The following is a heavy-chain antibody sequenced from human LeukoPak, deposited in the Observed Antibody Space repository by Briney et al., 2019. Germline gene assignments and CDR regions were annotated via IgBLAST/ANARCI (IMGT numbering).Heavy chain of an antibody. CDR2: IYYSGST. Sequence: PSETLSPTCTVSGGSISSSSYYWGWIRQPPGKGLEWIGRIYYSGSTYYNPSLKSRVTISVDTSKNQFSLKLSSVTAADTAVYYCARTLGYCSSTSCQGGAFDIWGQGTMVTVSS. CDR1: GGSISSSSYY. D-gene: IGHD2-2*01. CDR3: ARTLGYCSSTSCQGGAFDI. V-gene: IGHV4-39*01. J-gene: IGHJ3*02.